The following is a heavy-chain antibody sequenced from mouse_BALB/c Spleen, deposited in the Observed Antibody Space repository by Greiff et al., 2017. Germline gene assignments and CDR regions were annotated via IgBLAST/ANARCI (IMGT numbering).Heavy chain of an antibody. CDR1: GYTFTSYW. CDR3: TRVGTPILLLQGDY. CDR2: IYPGNSDT. D-gene: IGHD1-1*01. V-gene: IGHV1-5*01. Sequence: EVQLVESGTVLARPGASVKMSCKASGYTFTSYWMHWVKQRPGQGLEWIGAIYPGNSDTSYNQKFKGKAKLTAVTSTSTAYMELSSLTNEDSAVYYCTRVGTPILLLQGDYWGQGTTLTVSS. J-gene: IGHJ2*01.